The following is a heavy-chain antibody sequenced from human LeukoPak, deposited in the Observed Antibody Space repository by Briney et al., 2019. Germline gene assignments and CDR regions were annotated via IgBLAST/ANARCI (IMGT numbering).Heavy chain of an antibody. CDR2: RNIVGRKT. CDR1: GFTFSSYW. J-gene: IGHJ6*02. Sequence: GGSLRLSCAASGFTFSSYWMHWVRQAPGKGLVLSSRRNIVGRKTSYAAYVKGRFTISRDNATNTLYLPINSMRAEDTAVYSCTREDLVVVPAAYYYYYYGMDVWGHGTTVTVSS. D-gene: IGHD2-2*01. CDR3: TREDLVVVPAAYYYYYYGMDV. V-gene: IGHV3-74*01.